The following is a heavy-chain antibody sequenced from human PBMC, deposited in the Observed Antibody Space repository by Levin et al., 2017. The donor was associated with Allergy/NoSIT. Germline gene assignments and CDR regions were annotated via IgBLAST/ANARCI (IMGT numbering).Heavy chain of an antibody. J-gene: IGHJ5*02. Sequence: GESLKISCKGSGHSFANYWIAWVRQMPGKGLEWMGMIYPGDSDTRYSPSFQGQVTISADKSTSAAYLQWSSLKASDTAMYYCARASLEWFGGGGFIWFDPWGQGTLVTVTS. CDR3: ARASLEWFGGGGFIWFDP. CDR1: GHSFANYW. V-gene: IGHV5-51*01. D-gene: IGHD3-10*01. CDR2: IYPGDSDT.